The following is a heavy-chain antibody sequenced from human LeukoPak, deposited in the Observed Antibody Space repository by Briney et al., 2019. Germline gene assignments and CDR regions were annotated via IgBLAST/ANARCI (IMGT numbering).Heavy chain of an antibody. V-gene: IGHV1-2*02. J-gene: IGHJ4*02. CDR2: INPNSGDT. Sequence: GASVKVSCKASGYTFTGYYMHWVRQAPGQGLEWMGWINPNSGDTNYAQKFQGRVTMTSDTSISTAYMELSRLRSDDTAFYYCARGGSGSYDNLLFDYWGQGALVTVS. D-gene: IGHD3-10*01. CDR3: ARGGSGSYDNLLFDY. CDR1: GYTFTGYY.